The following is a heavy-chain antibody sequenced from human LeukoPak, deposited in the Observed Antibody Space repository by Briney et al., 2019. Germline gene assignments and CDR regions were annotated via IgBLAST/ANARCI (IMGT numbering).Heavy chain of an antibody. CDR1: GFTFSKYA. J-gene: IGHJ4*02. CDR2: ISSSTRKI. D-gene: IGHD3-10*01. CDR3: ARDYYYYDSGSFYTNIAN. V-gene: IGHV3-21*01. Sequence: GGSLRLSCAASGFTFSKYAMTWVRQAPGKVLEWVSAISSSTRKIYYADSVKGRFTISRDNAKSSLFLQMNSLRAEDTAVYYCARDYYYYDSGSFYTNIANWGQGTLVTVSS.